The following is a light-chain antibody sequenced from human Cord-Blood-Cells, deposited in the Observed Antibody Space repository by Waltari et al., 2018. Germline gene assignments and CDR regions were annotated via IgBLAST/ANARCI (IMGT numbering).Light chain of an antibody. CDR3: QQSYSTPFT. J-gene: IGKJ3*01. CDR2: AAS. CDR1: QSISSY. Sequence: IQMTPSLSSRFASVGDSVTITCRASQSISSYLNWYQQKPGKAPKLLIYAASSLESGVPSRFSGSGSGTDFTLTISSLQPEDIATYYCQQSYSTPFTFGPGTKVDIK. V-gene: IGKV1-39*01.